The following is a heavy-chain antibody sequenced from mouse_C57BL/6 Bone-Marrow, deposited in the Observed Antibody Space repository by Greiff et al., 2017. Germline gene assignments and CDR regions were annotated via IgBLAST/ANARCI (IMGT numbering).Heavy chain of an antibody. CDR3: ARFYYYGRDGYFDV. V-gene: IGHV1-82*01. CDR2: IYPGDGDT. D-gene: IGHD1-1*01. CDR1: GYAFSSSW. Sequence: QVQLQQSGPELVKPGASVKISCKASGYAFSSSWMNWVKQRPGKGLEWIGRIYPGDGDTNYNGKFKGKATLTADKSSSTAYMQLSSLTSEVSAVYFCARFYYYGRDGYFDVWGTGTTVTVSS. J-gene: IGHJ1*03.